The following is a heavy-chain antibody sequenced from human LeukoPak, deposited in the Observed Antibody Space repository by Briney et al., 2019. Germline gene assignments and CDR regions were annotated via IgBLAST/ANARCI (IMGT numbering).Heavy chain of an antibody. CDR2: IYYSGST. Sequence: SETLSLTCTVSGGSISSYYWSWIRQPPGKGLEWIGYIYYSGSTNYNPSLKRRVTISVDTSKNQFSLKLSSVTAADTAVYYCARVKRVYCGGDCYHNAFDIWGQGTMVTVSS. CDR1: GGSISSYY. J-gene: IGHJ3*02. V-gene: IGHV4-59*01. CDR3: ARVKRVYCGGDCYHNAFDI. D-gene: IGHD2-21*01.